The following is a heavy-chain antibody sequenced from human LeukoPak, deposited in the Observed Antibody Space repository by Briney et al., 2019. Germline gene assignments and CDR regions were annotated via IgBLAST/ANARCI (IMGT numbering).Heavy chain of an antibody. V-gene: IGHV3-74*01. J-gene: IGHJ4*02. CDR2: ISTDARTI. Sequence: GSLRLSCAASGFTFSSNWMHWVRQAPGKGLVWVSHISTDARTITYADFVKGRFTISRDNAKNTVYLQMNSLRAEDTALYYCVRGQATAWGLDYWGQGTLVTVSS. CDR3: VRGQATAWGLDY. CDR1: GFTFSSNW. D-gene: IGHD6-13*01.